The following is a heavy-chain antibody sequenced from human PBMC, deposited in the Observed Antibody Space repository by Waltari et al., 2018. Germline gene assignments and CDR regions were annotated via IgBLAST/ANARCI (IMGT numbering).Heavy chain of an antibody. CDR2: IYYSGST. V-gene: IGHV4-59*01. Sequence: QVQLQESGPGLVKPSETLSLTCTVSVGSISSYYWSWIRQPPGKGLEWIGYIYYSGSTNYNPSLKSRVTISEDTSKNQFSLKLSSVTAADTAVYYCARVSITGTLYVWGKGTTVTVSS. D-gene: IGHD1-7*01. CDR1: VGSISSYY. CDR3: ARVSITGTLYV. J-gene: IGHJ6*04.